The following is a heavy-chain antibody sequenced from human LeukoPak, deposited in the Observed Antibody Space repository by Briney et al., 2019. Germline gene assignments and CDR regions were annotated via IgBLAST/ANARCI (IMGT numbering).Heavy chain of an antibody. CDR2: IYYSGST. CDR3: ARGTIAAAGKGWFDP. D-gene: IGHD6-13*01. CDR1: GGSISSYY. V-gene: IGHV4-59*01. Sequence: SETLSLTCTVSGGSISSYYWSWIRQPPGKGLEWIGYIYYSGSTNYNPSLKSRVTISVDTSKNQFSLKLSSVTAADTAVYYCARGTIAAAGKGWFDPWGQGTLVTVSS. J-gene: IGHJ5*02.